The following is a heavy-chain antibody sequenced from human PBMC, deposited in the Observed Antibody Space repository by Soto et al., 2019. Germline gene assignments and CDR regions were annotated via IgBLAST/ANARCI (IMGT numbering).Heavy chain of an antibody. V-gene: IGHV3-11*01. CDR2: ISSSGSTI. CDR3: ARSYCSGGSCYSGRTVYYYMDV. Sequence: GGSLRLSCAASGFTFSDYYMSWIRQAPGKGLEWVSYISSSGSTIYYADSVKGRFTISRDNAKNSLYLQMNSLRAEDTAVYYCARSYCSGGSCYSGRTVYYYMDVWGKGTTVTVSS. CDR1: GFTFSDYY. D-gene: IGHD2-15*01. J-gene: IGHJ6*03.